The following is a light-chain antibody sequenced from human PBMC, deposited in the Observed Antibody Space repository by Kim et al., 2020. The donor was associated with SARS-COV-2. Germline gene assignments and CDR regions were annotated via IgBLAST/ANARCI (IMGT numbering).Light chain of an antibody. CDR2: YDS. V-gene: IGLV3-21*04. J-gene: IGLJ2*01. Sequence: SYELTQPPSVSVAPGKTARITCGGNNIGSKSVHWYQQKPGQAPVLVIYYDSDRPSGIPERFSGSNSGNTATLTINRVEAGDEADYYCQVWDSSSDHHVVFGGGTQLTVL. CDR3: QVWDSSSDHHVV. CDR1: NIGSKS.